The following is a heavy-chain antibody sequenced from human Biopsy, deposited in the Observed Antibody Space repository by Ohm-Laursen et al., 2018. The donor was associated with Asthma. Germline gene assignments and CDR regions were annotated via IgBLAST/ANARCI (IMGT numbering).Heavy chain of an antibody. CDR2: INSFFGTT. D-gene: IGHD2-2*01. CDR3: ARKAGSCISRTCYSLDF. Sequence: SSVKVSCKSLGGTLTPYVIGWVRQAPGQGLEWMGGINSFFGTTNYPQKFQDRVTITADDSTSTVYMELSSLRSEDTAVYYCARKAGSCISRTCYSLDFWGQGTLVTVSS. J-gene: IGHJ4*02. V-gene: IGHV1-69*01. CDR1: GGTLTPYV.